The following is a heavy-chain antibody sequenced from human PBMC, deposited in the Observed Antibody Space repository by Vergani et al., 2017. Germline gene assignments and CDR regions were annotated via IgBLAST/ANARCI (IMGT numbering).Heavy chain of an antibody. Sequence: QLQLQESGPGLVKPSETLSLTCTVSGGSISSSSYYWVWIRQPPGKGLEWIGSIYYSGSTYYNPALNSRVTISVDTSKNQFSLKLSSVTAADAAVYYCARLNGDYRGWFDPWGQGTLVTVSS. CDR1: GGSISSSSYY. V-gene: IGHV4-39*01. CDR3: ARLNGDYRGWFDP. J-gene: IGHJ5*02. CDR2: IYYSGST. D-gene: IGHD4-17*01.